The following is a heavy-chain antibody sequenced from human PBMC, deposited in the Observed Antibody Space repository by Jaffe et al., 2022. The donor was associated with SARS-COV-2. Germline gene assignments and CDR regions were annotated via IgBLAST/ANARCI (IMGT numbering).Heavy chain of an antibody. D-gene: IGHD3-22*01. V-gene: IGHV2-5*01. J-gene: IGHJ4*02. CDR2: IYWNDDK. CDR3: AHSPEDDYYDSSGYVDY. Sequence: QITLKESGPTLVKPTQTLTLTCTFSGFSLSTSGVGVGWIRQPPGKALEWLALIYWNDDKRYSPSLKSRLTITKDTSKNQVVLTMTNMDPVDTATYYCAHSPEDDYYDSSGYVDYWGQGTLVTVSS. CDR1: GFSLSTSGVG.